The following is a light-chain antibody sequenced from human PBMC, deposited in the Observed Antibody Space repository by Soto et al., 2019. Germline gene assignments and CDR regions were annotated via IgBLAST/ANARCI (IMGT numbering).Light chain of an antibody. CDR2: DAF. V-gene: IGKV3-15*01. Sequence: EKVMTQSPATLSVSPGERATYSCRASQNVKTRLAWYQQKPGQAPRLLIYDAFTRATGIPARFSGSASGTEFTLTISSLQSEDFAVYYCQQYDEWPLTFGGGTKVEIK. CDR1: QNVKTR. CDR3: QQYDEWPLT. J-gene: IGKJ4*01.